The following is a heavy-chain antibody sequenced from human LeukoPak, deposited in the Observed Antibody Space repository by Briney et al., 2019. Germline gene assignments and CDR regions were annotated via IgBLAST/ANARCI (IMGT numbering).Heavy chain of an antibody. V-gene: IGHV1-2*02. CDR3: ARDRSRYSSSWYGGRYFDY. Sequence: ASVTVSCKASGYTFTVYYMHWVRQAPGQGLEWMGWINPNSGGTNYAQKFQGRVTMTRDTSISTAYMELSRLRSDDTAVYYCARDRSRYSSSWYGGRYFDYWGQGTLVTVSS. D-gene: IGHD6-13*01. J-gene: IGHJ4*02. CDR1: GYTFTVYY. CDR2: INPNSGGT.